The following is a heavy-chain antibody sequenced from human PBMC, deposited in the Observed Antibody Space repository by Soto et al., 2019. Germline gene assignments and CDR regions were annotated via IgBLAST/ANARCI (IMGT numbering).Heavy chain of an antibody. Sequence: GESLKISCKGSGYSFTSYWISWVRQMPGKGLEWMGRIDPSDSYTNYSPSFQGHVTISADKSIITAYLQWSSLKASDTAMYYCARVDTAMVNGWYYYGMDVWGQGTTVTVCS. J-gene: IGHJ6*02. CDR2: IDPSDSYT. V-gene: IGHV5-10-1*01. D-gene: IGHD5-18*01. CDR3: ARVDTAMVNGWYYYGMDV. CDR1: GYSFTSYW.